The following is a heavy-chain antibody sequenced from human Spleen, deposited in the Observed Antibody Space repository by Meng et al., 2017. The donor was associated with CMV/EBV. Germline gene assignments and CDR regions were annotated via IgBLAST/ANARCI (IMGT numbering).Heavy chain of an antibody. CDR2: VYYSGST. V-gene: IGHV4-39*07. CDR1: ISSSSYY. J-gene: IGHJ4*02. Sequence: ISSSSYYWGWIRQPPGKGLEWIGSVYYSGSTYYNPSLKSRVTISVDTSKNQFSLKLSSVTAADTAVYYCARDSGGDFWSAYRKTFDYWGQGTLVTVSS. D-gene: IGHD3-3*01. CDR3: ARDSGGDFWSAYRKTFDY.